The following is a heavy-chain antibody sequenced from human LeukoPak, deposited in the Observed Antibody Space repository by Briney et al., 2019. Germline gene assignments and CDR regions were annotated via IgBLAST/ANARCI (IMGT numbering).Heavy chain of an antibody. V-gene: IGHV3-7*05. CDR1: GFYFSTYW. CDR2: IKQDGSKK. Sequence: PGGSLRLSCAGSGFYFSTYWMSWVRQAPGKGLKWVANIKQDGSKKYYVDSVKGRFTISRDNANNLLYLQMNSLTAEDTAVYYCARDGFVWTSGIDYGWFDFWGQGTLVTVSS. J-gene: IGHJ4*02. D-gene: IGHD4-17*01. CDR3: ARDGFVWTSGIDYGWFDF.